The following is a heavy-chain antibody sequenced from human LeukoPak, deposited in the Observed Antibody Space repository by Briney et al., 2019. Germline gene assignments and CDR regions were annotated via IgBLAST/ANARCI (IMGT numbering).Heavy chain of an antibody. Sequence: GGSLRLSCSASGFTFSSYAMHWVRQAPGKGLEYVSAISSNGGSTYYADSVKGRFTISRDNSKNTLYLQMSSLRAEDTAVYYCARDHVELPFLYYYYGMDVWGQGTTVTVSS. CDR3: ARDHVELPFLYYYYGMDV. J-gene: IGHJ6*02. CDR2: ISSNGGST. V-gene: IGHV3-64D*06. D-gene: IGHD1-26*01. CDR1: GFTFSSYA.